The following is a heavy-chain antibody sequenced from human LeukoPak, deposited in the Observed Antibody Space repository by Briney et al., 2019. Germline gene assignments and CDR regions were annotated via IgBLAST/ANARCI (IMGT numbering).Heavy chain of an antibody. Sequence: SETLSLTCAVYGGSFSGYYWSWIRQPPGKGLEWIGEINHSGSTNYNPSLKSRVTISVDTSKNQFSLKLSSVTAADTAVYYCARGPQGRNWFDPWGQGTLVTASS. D-gene: IGHD7-27*01. J-gene: IGHJ5*02. CDR2: INHSGST. CDR3: ARGPQGRNWFDP. V-gene: IGHV4-34*01. CDR1: GGSFSGYY.